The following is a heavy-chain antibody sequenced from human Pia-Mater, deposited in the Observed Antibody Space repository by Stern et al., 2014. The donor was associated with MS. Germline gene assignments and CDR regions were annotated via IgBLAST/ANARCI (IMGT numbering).Heavy chain of an antibody. Sequence: EVQLVESGGGLVKPGGSLRLSCAASGFTFSSYSMNWVRQAPGKGLEWVSSISSSRSYIYYADSVKGRFPISRDNAKNSLYLQMNSLRAEDTAVYYCARDYHYYDSSGYYDDAFDIWGQGTMVTVSS. CDR1: GFTFSSYS. V-gene: IGHV3-21*01. CDR2: ISSSRSYI. J-gene: IGHJ3*02. D-gene: IGHD3-22*01. CDR3: ARDYHYYDSSGYYDDAFDI.